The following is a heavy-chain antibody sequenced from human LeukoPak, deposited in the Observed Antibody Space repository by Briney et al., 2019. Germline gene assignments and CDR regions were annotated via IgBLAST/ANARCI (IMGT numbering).Heavy chain of an antibody. CDR2: IIPILGIA. J-gene: IGHJ3*02. V-gene: IGHV1-69*04. CDR3: ARDLESSGWYWGHAFDI. D-gene: IGHD6-19*01. Sequence: ASVKVSCKASGGTFSSYAISWVRQAPGQGLEWMGRIIPILGIANYAQKFQGRVMITADKSTSTAYMELSSLRSEDTAVYYCARDLESSGWYWGHAFDIWGQGTMVTVSS. CDR1: GGTFSSYA.